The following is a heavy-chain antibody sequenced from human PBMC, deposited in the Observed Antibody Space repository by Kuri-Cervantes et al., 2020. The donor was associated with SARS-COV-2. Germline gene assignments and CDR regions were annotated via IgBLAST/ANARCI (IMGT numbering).Heavy chain of an antibody. CDR1: GFTFSSYG. CDR3: ARGREANQLPPGY. V-gene: IGHV3-21*01. D-gene: IGHD2-2*01. Sequence: GESLKISCAASGFTFSSYGMHWVRQAPGKGLEWVSSISSSSSYIYYADSVKGRFTISRDNAKNSLYLQMNSLRAEDTAVYYCARGREANQLPPGYWGQGTLVTVSS. CDR2: ISSSSSYI. J-gene: IGHJ4*02.